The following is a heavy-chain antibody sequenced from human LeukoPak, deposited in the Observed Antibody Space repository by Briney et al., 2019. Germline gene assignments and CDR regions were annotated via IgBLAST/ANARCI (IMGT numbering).Heavy chain of an antibody. V-gene: IGHV1-2*02. D-gene: IGHD5-18*01. CDR3: ARCRYTYGYWDN. CDR2: INPNSGGT. Sequence: ASVKVSCKASGYTLTGYYIHWVRQAPGQGLEWMGWINPNSGGTKYAQKFQGGVTMTRDTSISTAYMELSGLTSDDTAVYYCARCRYTYGYWDNWGQGTLVTVSS. CDR1: GYTLTGYY. J-gene: IGHJ4*02.